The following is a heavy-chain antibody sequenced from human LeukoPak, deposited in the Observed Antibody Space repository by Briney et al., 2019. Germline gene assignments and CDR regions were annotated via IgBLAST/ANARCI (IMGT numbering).Heavy chain of an antibody. CDR1: GYTFTGYY. CDR2: INPNSGGT. D-gene: IGHD3-22*01. Sequence: ASVKVSCKASGYTFTGYYMHWVRQAPGQGLEWMGWINPNSGGTNYAQKFQGRVTMTRDTSISTAYMELSRLRSDDTAVYYCARDRVPNYYDSSGYYYSWWFDPWGQGTLVTVSS. J-gene: IGHJ5*02. V-gene: IGHV1-2*02. CDR3: ARDRVPNYYDSSGYYYSWWFDP.